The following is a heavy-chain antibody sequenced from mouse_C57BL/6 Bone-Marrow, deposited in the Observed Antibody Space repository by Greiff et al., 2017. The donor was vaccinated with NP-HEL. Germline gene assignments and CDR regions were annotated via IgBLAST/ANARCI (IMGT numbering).Heavy chain of an antibody. CDR3: ARYNGNYLYYFDY. Sequence: VMLVESGAELARPGASVKLSCKASGYTFTSYGISWVKQRTGQGLEWIGEIYPRSGNTYYNEKFKGKATLTADKSSSTAYMELRSLTSEDSAVYFCARYNGNYLYYFDYWGQGTTLTVSS. D-gene: IGHD2-1*01. V-gene: IGHV1-81*01. CDR2: IYPRSGNT. CDR1: GYTFTSYG. J-gene: IGHJ2*01.